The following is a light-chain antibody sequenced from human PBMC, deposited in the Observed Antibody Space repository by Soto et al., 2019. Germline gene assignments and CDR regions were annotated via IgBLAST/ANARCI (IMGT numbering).Light chain of an antibody. J-gene: IGKJ3*01. CDR3: QQYNNWTRFT. V-gene: IGKV3-15*01. CDR1: RSVSSN. Sequence: IVMTHSPATLSVSPCERAALSCSAGRSVSSNLAWSQQKHGQAPRPLIYGAATRATGIPARFSGSGSGTEFTLTISSLQSEDFAVSYCQQYNNWTRFTFGPGTKVDIK. CDR2: GAA.